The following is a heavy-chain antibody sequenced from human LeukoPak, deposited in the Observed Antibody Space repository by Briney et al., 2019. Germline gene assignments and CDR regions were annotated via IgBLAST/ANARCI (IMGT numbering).Heavy chain of an antibody. CDR3: AKESGWAFDY. Sequence: GGSLRLSCTASGFTFSSYAMSWVRQAPGKGLEWVSGLSSSGAKTFYADSVKGRFTISRDNSKNTMFLQMNSLRAEDTALHYCAKESGWAFDYWGQGTQVTVSS. J-gene: IGHJ4*02. D-gene: IGHD6-19*01. CDR2: LSSSGAKT. V-gene: IGHV3-23*01. CDR1: GFTFSSYA.